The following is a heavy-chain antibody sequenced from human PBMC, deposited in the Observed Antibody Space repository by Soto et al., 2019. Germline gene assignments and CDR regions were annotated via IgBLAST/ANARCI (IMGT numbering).Heavy chain of an antibody. J-gene: IGHJ6*02. D-gene: IGHD1-1*01. CDR2: ISYDGSNK. CDR3: AKSGWNDDYYYGMAV. CDR1: GFTFSSYG. V-gene: IGHV3-30*18. Sequence: GGSLRLSCAASGFTFSSYGMHWVRQAPGKGLEWVAVISYDGSNKYYADSVKGRFTISRDNSKNTLYLQMNSLRAEDTAVYYCAKSGWNDDYYYGMAVWGQGTTVTVSS.